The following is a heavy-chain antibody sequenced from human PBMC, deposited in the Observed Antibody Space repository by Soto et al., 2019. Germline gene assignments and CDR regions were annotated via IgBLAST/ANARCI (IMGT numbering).Heavy chain of an antibody. J-gene: IGHJ6*02. CDR2: IIPISGTT. V-gene: IGHV1-69*13. Sequence: SVKVSCKASGGTFSTHAIIWVRQAPGHGLEWMGGIIPISGTTYYTQKFQGRVTITADEPTSTAFMESSSLKSDDTAVFYCARGYCSGGNCYSGMDVWGQGTMVTVSS. CDR3: ARGYCSGGNCYSGMDV. CDR1: GGTFSTHA. D-gene: IGHD2-15*01.